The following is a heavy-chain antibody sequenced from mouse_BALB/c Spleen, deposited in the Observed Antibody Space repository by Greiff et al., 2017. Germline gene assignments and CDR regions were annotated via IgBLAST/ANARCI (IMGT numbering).Heavy chain of an antibody. J-gene: IGHJ4*01. CDR3: ARCRSGYPYYAMDY. Sequence: VQLQQSGAELVRPGALVKLSCKASGFNIKDYYMHWVKQRPEQGLEWIGWIDPENGNTIYDPKFQGKASITADTSSNTAYLQLSSLTSEDTAVYYGARCRSGYPYYAMDYWGQGTSVTVSS. V-gene: IGHV14-1*02. CDR2: IDPENGNT. D-gene: IGHD3-1*01. CDR1: GFNIKDYY.